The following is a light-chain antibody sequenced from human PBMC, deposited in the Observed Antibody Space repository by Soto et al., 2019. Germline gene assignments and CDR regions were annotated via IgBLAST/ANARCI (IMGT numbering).Light chain of an antibody. CDR3: QQYYYWPANS. J-gene: IGKJ2*03. CDR1: QNIDNN. CDR2: GAS. Sequence: EIVMTQSPATLPVSPGERATLSCRASQNIDNNLAWYQQKLGQTPRLLIYGASTRATGAPARFSGSGSGTDFTLTISSLQSEDFAVYYCQQYYYWPANSFGQGTKLEIK. V-gene: IGKV3-15*01.